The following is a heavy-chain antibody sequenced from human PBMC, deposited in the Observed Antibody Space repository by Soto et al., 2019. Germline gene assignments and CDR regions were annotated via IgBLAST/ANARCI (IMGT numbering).Heavy chain of an antibody. CDR3: ARDLVVVPDYYGMDV. J-gene: IGHJ6*02. CDR2: IWYDGSNK. V-gene: IGHV3-33*01. CDR1: RFTFSSYG. Sequence: GGSLRLSCAASRFTFSSYGMHWVRQAPGKGLEWVAVIWYDGSNKYYADSVKGRFTISRDNSKNTLYLQMNSLRAEDTAVYYCARDLVVVPDYYGMDVWGQGTTVTVSS. D-gene: IGHD2-2*01.